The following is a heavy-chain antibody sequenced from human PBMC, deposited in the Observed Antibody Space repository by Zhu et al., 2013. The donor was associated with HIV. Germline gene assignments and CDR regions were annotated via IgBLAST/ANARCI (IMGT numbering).Heavy chain of an antibody. Sequence: QVQLVQSGADMRKPGASVNVSCKASGYTFTKHGFIWVRQAPGQGLEWMGWITGYNGKTHYAQRFQGRITLTADTSTNTAHMVLTSLTSEDTAVYYCARIAFDSGYAGDFWGQGTLVTVSS. CDR1: GYTFTKHG. J-gene: IGHJ4*02. CDR2: ITGYNGKT. V-gene: IGHV1-18*01. D-gene: IGHD3-9*01. CDR3: ARIAFDSGYAGDF.